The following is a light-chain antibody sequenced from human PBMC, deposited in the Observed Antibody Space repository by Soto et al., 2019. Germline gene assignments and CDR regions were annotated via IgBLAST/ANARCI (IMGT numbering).Light chain of an antibody. J-gene: IGKJ4*01. CDR2: DAS. CDR3: QQYEDLPLT. Sequence: DIQLTQSPSSLSASVGDRVTITCQASQDINNYLNWYQQKPGKAPKLLIFDASSVETGVPSRFSVSGSGTHFTFTISSLEPEDISTYHCQQYEDLPLTFGGGNRVELK. V-gene: IGKV1-33*01. CDR1: QDINNY.